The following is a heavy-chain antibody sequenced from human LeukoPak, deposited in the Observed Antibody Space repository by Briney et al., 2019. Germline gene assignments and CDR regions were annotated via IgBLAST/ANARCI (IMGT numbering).Heavy chain of an antibody. J-gene: IGHJ6*02. CDR3: ARDDIVVVTASYYYYYGMDV. D-gene: IGHD2-21*02. Sequence: PGGSLRLSCAASGFTFSSYSMDWVRQAPGKGLEWVSYISSSSSTIYYADSVKGRFTITRDNAKNSLYLQMNSLRAEDTAVYYCARDDIVVVTASYYYYYGMDVWGQGTTVTVSS. CDR1: GFTFSSYS. CDR2: ISSSSSTI. V-gene: IGHV3-48*04.